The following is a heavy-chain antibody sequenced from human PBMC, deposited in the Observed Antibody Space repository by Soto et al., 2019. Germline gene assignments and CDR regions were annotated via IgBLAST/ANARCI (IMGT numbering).Heavy chain of an antibody. V-gene: IGHV3-30*18. CDR1: GFTFSNYG. CDR3: AKHRFGYYYDSSGYPFDS. CDR2: ISYEGSNK. Sequence: GGSLRLSCAASGFTFSNYGMHWVRQAPGKGLEWVAVISYEGSNKKYADSVKGRFTISRDNSNNTVYLQTDSLRAEDTAVYYCAKHRFGYYYDSSGYPFDSWGQGTVVTVSS. J-gene: IGHJ4*02. D-gene: IGHD3-22*01.